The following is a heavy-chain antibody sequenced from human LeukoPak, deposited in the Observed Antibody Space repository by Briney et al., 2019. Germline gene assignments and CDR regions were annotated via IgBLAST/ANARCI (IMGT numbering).Heavy chain of an antibody. J-gene: IGHJ4*02. CDR1: GYSFTSYW. Sequence: GESLKISCKGSGYSFTSYWIGWVRQMPGKGLEWMGIIHPGDSDTRYSPSFQGQVTISADKSISTAYLQWNSLKASNTAMYYCARQWNWNYPFDYWGQGTLVTVSS. D-gene: IGHD1-7*01. CDR2: IHPGDSDT. V-gene: IGHV5-51*01. CDR3: ARQWNWNYPFDY.